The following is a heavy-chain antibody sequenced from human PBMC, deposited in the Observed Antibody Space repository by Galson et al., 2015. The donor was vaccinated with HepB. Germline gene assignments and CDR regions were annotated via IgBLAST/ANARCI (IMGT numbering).Heavy chain of an antibody. D-gene: IGHD4-17*01. J-gene: IGHJ4*02. V-gene: IGHV3-74*01. Sequence: SLRLSCAASGFTFSSYWMHWVRQAPGKGLVWVSRIYSDGCSTGYADSVKGRFTISRDNAKNTLYLQMNSLRAEDTAVYYCARGALQMTTGDYWGQGTLVTVSS. CDR1: GFTFSSYW. CDR3: ARGALQMTTGDY. CDR2: IYSDGCST.